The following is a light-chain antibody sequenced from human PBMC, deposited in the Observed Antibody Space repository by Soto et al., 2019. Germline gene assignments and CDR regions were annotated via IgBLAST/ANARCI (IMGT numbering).Light chain of an antibody. CDR2: DAS. CDR3: QQRSDWPFT. V-gene: IGKV3-11*01. Sequence: EIVLTQSPASLSVSPGERATLSCRASQSVNYYLAWYQQKPGQPPRLLNSDASNRASRIPARFSGSGSGTDFSLTISSLQPEDFAVYYCQQRSDWPFTFGPRTKVDFK. CDR1: QSVNYY. J-gene: IGKJ3*01.